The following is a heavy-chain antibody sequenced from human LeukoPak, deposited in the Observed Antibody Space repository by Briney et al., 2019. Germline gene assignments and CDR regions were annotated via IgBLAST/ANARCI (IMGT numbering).Heavy chain of an antibody. D-gene: IGHD4-17*01. V-gene: IGHV3-30*19. CDR2: ISYDGSNK. Sequence: GRSLRLSCAASGFTFSSYGMHWVRQAPGKGLEWVAVISYDGSNKYYADSVKGRFTISRDNSKNTLYLQMNSLRAEDTAVYYCARYGDYGGDYYYGMDVWGQGTTVTVSS. CDR1: GFTFSSYG. CDR3: ARYGDYGGDYYYGMDV. J-gene: IGHJ6*02.